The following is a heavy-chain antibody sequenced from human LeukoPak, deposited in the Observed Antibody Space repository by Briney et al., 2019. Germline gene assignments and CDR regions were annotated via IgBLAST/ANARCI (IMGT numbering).Heavy chain of an antibody. Sequence: ASVKVSCKASGYSFNTYGVSWVRRAPGQGLEWMGWISAYNGNTDYAQKLQDRVTMTTDTSTSTAYMELRSLRSDDTAVYYCARALYHTFDYWGQGTLVTVSS. D-gene: IGHD2-2*01. CDR3: ARALYHTFDY. J-gene: IGHJ4*02. CDR2: ISAYNGNT. V-gene: IGHV1-18*01. CDR1: GYSFNTYG.